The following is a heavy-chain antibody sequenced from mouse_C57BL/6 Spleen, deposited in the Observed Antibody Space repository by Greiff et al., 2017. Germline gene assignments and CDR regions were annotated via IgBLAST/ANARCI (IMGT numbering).Heavy chain of an antibody. J-gene: IGHJ4*01. V-gene: IGHV14-4*01. CDR2: IDPENGDT. CDR3: TTMGYYGSSPQDY. D-gene: IGHD1-1*01. Sequence: VQLQQSGAELVRPGASVKLSCTASGFNIKDDYMHLVKQRPEQGLEWIGWIDPENGDTEYASKCQGKATITADTSANTAYLQLSSLTSEDTAVYYCTTMGYYGSSPQDYWGQGTSVTVSS. CDR1: GFNIKDDY.